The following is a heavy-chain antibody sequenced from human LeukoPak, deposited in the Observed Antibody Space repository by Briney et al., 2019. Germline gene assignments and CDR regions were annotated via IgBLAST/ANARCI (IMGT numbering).Heavy chain of an antibody. Sequence: GRSLRLSCTTSGFTFGDYAMSWVRQAPGKGLEWVGFIRSKAYGGTTEYAASVKGRFTISRDDSKSIAYLQMNSLKTEDTAVYYCTREHLGDFREAYYFDYWGQGTLVTVSS. V-gene: IGHV3-49*04. CDR3: TREHLGDFREAYYFDY. D-gene: IGHD3-16*01. J-gene: IGHJ4*02. CDR1: GFTFGDYA. CDR2: IRSKAYGGTT.